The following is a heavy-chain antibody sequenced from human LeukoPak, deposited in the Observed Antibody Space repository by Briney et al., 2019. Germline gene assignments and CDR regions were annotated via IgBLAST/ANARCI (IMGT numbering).Heavy chain of an antibody. CDR3: ARDRGDYDYVWGSYRPFSKDY. CDR1: GFTFSSYS. J-gene: IGHJ4*02. CDR2: ISSSSSYI. D-gene: IGHD3-16*02. V-gene: IGHV3-21*01. Sequence: GGSLRLSCAASGFTFSSYSMNWVRQAPGKGLEWVSSISSSSSYIYYADSVKGRFTISRDNAKNSLYLQMDSLRAEDTAVYYCARDRGDYDYVWGSYRPFSKDYWGQGTLVTVSS.